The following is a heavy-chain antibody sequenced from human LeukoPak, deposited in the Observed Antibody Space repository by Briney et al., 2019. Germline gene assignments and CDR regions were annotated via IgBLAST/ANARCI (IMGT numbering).Heavy chain of an antibody. CDR1: GFTFSSYG. D-gene: IGHD1-1*01. Sequence: GGSLRLSCAASGFTFSSYGMHWVRQAPGKGLEWVAFIRYDGSNKYYADSVKGRFTISRDHSQNTLYLQMNSWSGEDTAVYYCAKTTGAPTPYDYWGQGTLVTVSS. CDR3: AKTTGAPTPYDY. CDR2: IRYDGSNK. J-gene: IGHJ4*02. V-gene: IGHV3-30*02.